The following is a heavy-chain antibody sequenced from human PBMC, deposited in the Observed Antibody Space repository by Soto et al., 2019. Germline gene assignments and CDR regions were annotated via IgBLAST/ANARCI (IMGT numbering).Heavy chain of an antibody. CDR2: FDAEDGET. J-gene: IGHJ3*02. Sequence: ASVKVSCKVSGYTLTELSMHWVRQAPGKGLEWMGGFDAEDGETIYAQKFQGRVTMTADTSTSTAYMELRSLRSDDTAVYYCASFSSLSSSFYNDAFDIWGQGTMVTVSS. V-gene: IGHV1-24*01. CDR3: ASFSSLSSSFYNDAFDI. D-gene: IGHD6-13*01. CDR1: GYTLTELS.